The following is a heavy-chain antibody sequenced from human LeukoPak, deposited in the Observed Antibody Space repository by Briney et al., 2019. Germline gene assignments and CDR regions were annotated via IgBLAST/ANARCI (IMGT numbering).Heavy chain of an antibody. Sequence: PSQTLSLTCTVSGGSISSGGYYWSWIRQHPGKGLEWIGYIYYSGSTYYNPSLKSRVTISVDTSKNQFSLKLSSVTAADTAVYYCARGGGDFWSGYFGASDYYYGMDVWGQGTTVTVSS. CDR1: GGSISSGGYY. V-gene: IGHV4-31*03. D-gene: IGHD3-3*01. J-gene: IGHJ6*02. CDR3: ARGGGDFWSGYFGASDYYYGMDV. CDR2: IYYSGST.